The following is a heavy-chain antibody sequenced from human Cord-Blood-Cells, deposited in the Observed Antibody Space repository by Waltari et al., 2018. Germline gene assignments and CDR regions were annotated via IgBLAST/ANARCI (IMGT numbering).Heavy chain of an antibody. J-gene: IGHJ4*02. CDR3: IPGSSWAFDY. D-gene: IGHD6-13*01. Sequence: EVQLVESGGGMAQPRGSLNLSRAASWFPFSGPHMHWVRQASGKGLEWVGRIRSKANSYATAYAASVKGRFTISRDDSKNTAYLQMNSLKTEDTAVYYCIPGSSWAFDYWGQGTLVTVSS. CDR1: WFPFSGPH. CDR2: IRSKANSYAT. V-gene: IGHV3-73*02.